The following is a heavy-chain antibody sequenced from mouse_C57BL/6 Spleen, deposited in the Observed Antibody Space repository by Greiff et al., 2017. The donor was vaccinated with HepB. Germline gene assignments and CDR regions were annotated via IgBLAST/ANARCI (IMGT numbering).Heavy chain of an antibody. D-gene: IGHD2-3*01. Sequence: VQLQQSGAELARPGASVKMSCKASGYTFTRYTMHWVKQRPGQGLEWIGYINPSSGYTKYNQKFKDKATLTADKSSSTAYMQLSSLTSEDSAVYYCARSDYDGYYCFAYWGQGTLVTVSA. J-gene: IGHJ3*01. CDR3: ARSDYDGYYCFAY. V-gene: IGHV1-4*01. CDR1: GYTFTRYT. CDR2: INPSSGYT.